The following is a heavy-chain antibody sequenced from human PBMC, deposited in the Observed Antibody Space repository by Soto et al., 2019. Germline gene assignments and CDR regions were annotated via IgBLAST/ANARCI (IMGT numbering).Heavy chain of an antibody. D-gene: IGHD6-19*01. CDR2: LDQGGGEK. V-gene: IGHV3-7*05. Sequence: GGSLRLSCAASEFSFSDYWMAWVRQATGKGLEWVANLDQGGGEKHYVDSVKGRFTISRDISKNTLYLQMNSLRADDAAVYFCAKVGALKQWLEHLDFWGRGTLVTVSS. J-gene: IGHJ4*02. CDR3: AKVGALKQWLEHLDF. CDR1: EFSFSDYW.